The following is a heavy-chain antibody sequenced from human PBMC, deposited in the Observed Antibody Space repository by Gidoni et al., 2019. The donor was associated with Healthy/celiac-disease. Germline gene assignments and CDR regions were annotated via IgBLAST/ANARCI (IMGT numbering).Heavy chain of an antibody. CDR3: AREEEYGKGAFDI. D-gene: IGHD6-6*01. CDR2: IITILGIA. CDR1: GGTFSSYA. V-gene: IGHV1-69*04. J-gene: IGHJ3*02. Sequence: QVHLVQSGAEVTNPGSSVKVSCKASGGTFSSYAISWVRQAPGQGLEWMGRIITILGIANYAQKFQGRVTITADKSTSTAYMELSSLRSEDTAVYYCAREEEYGKGAFDIWGQGTMVTVS.